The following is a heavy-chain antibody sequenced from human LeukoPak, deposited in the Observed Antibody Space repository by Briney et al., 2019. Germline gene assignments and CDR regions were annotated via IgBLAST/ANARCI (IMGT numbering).Heavy chain of an antibody. Sequence: PGGSLRLSCAAPGFTLRCYSMNWGRQAPGKGLEWVSSISSSSSYIYYADSVKGRFTISRDNAKNSLYLQMNSLRAEDTAVYYCARGRGTIFGVDYWGQGTLVTVSS. D-gene: IGHD3-3*01. CDR3: ARGRGTIFGVDY. CDR2: ISSSSSYI. J-gene: IGHJ4*02. V-gene: IGHV3-21*01. CDR1: GFTLRCYS.